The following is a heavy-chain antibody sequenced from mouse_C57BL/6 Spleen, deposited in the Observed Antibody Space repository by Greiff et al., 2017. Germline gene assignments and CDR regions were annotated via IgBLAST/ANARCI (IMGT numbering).Heavy chain of an antibody. V-gene: IGHV3-6*01. CDR2: ISYDGSN. CDR3: ASSNFGYCDY. D-gene: IGHD4-1*01. CDR1: GYSITSGYY. J-gene: IGHJ2*01. Sequence: DVKLQESGPGLVKPSQSLSLTCSVSGYSITSGYYWNWIRQCPGNKLEWMGYISYDGSNNYNPSLKNRNSITRDTSKNQFFLKLNSVTTEDTATYYGASSNFGYCDYWGQGTTLTVSS.